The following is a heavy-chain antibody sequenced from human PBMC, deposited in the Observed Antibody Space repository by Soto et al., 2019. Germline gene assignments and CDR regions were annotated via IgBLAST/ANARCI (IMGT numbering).Heavy chain of an antibody. CDR2: ISGSGGST. J-gene: IGHJ6*02. D-gene: IGHD3-3*01. V-gene: IGHV3-23*01. CDR3: AGGQEWLLRLNGMDV. CDR1: GFTFSSYA. Sequence: EVQLLESGGGLVQPGGSLRLSCAASGFTFSSYAMSWVRQAPGKGLEWVSAISGSGGSTYYADSVKGRFTISRDNSKNTLYLQMNSLRAEDTAVYYCAGGQEWLLRLNGMDVWGQGTTVTVSS.